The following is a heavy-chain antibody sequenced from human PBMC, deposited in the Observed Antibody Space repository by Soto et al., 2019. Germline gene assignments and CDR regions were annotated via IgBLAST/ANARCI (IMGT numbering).Heavy chain of an antibody. CDR3: AGWTVTAN. CDR1: GGSFSGYY. CDR2: INHSGST. V-gene: IGHV4-34*01. Sequence: QVQLQQWGAGLLKPSETLSLTCAVYGGSFSGYYWSWIRQPPGKGLEWIGEINHSGSTNYNPSLKGRVTISVDPSNNPVSLKLSSAAAADAAVYYCAGWTVTANWGQGTLVTVSS. J-gene: IGHJ4*02. D-gene: IGHD2-21*02.